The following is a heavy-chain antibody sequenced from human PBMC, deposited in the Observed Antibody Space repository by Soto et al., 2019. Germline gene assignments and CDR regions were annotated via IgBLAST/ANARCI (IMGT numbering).Heavy chain of an antibody. V-gene: IGHV3-30-3*01. Sequence: GGSLRLSCAASGSTFSSYAMHWVRQAPGKGLEWVAVISYDGSNKYYADSVKGRFTISRDNSKNTLYLQMNSLRAEDTAVYYCARDHFVVVPAAISYGMDVWGHWPTRTVS. J-gene: IGHJ6*02. CDR2: ISYDGSNK. CDR1: GSTFSSYA. CDR3: ARDHFVVVPAAISYGMDV. D-gene: IGHD2-2*01.